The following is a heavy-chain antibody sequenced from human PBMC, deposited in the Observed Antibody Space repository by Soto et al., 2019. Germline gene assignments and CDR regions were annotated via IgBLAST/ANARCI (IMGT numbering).Heavy chain of an antibody. D-gene: IGHD1-26*01. CDR2: ISYDGSNK. Sequence: GGSLRLSCAASGFTFSSYGMHWVRQAPGKGLEWVAVISYDGSNKYYADSVKGRFTISRDNSKNTLYLQMNSLRAEDTAVYYCAKSLSGSYYYFDYWGQGTLVTVSS. CDR3: AKSLSGSYYYFDY. V-gene: IGHV3-30*18. CDR1: GFTFSSYG. J-gene: IGHJ4*02.